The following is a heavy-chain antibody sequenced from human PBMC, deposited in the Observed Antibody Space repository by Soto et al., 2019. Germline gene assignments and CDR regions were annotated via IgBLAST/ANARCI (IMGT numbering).Heavy chain of an antibody. D-gene: IGHD3-22*01. CDR2: IIPILNSV. J-gene: IGHJ4*02. Sequence: SVKVSCKASGGTFSTYTISWVRQAPGQGLEWMGRIIPILNSVNYAQKFQGRVTITADKSTSTAYMELSSLRSEDTAVYYCARGTRYYHSNGYYNYLDYWGQGTLVTVSS. CDR1: GGTFSTYT. V-gene: IGHV1-69*08. CDR3: ARGTRYYHSNGYYNYLDY.